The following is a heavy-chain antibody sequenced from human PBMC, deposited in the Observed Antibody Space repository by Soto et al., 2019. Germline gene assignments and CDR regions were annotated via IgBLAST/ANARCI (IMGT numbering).Heavy chain of an antibody. Sequence: QVQLVQSGAEVKKPGASVKVSCKASGYTFTSYDINWVRQATGQGLEWMGWMNPNSGNTGYAQKFQGRVTMTRNTPIRTAYMELSSLRSEDTAVYYCARGHVATTGRYYYGIAVWGHGTTVTVSS. CDR1: GYTFTSYD. CDR3: ARGHVATTGRYYYGIAV. CDR2: MNPNSGNT. J-gene: IGHJ6*02. V-gene: IGHV1-8*01. D-gene: IGHD1-26*01.